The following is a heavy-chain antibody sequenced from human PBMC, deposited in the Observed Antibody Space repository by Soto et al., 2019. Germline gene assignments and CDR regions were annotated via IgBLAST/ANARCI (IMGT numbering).Heavy chain of an antibody. CDR2: IYYSGST. CDR1: GGSISSGDYY. CDR3: ARVQSRGWRYYGMDV. Sequence: SETLSLTCTVSGGSISSGDYYWSWIRQPPGKGLEWIGYIYYSGSTYYNPSLKSRVTISVDTSKNQFSLKLSSVTAADTAVYYCARVQSRGWRYYGMDVWGQGTTVT. J-gene: IGHJ6*02. V-gene: IGHV4-30-4*01.